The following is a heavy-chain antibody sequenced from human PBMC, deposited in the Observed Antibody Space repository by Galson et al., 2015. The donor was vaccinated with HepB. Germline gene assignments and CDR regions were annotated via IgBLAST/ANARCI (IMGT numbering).Heavy chain of an antibody. CDR2: ISSTSRII. CDR3: AKSRLLGDY. V-gene: IGHV3-48*04. Sequence: SLRLSCAASGFTFSDSSMNWVRQAPGKGLEWVSYISSTSRIIYYADSVKGRFTISRDNAKNSLYLQMNSLRAEDTAVYYCAKSRLLGDYWGQGTLVTVSS. J-gene: IGHJ4*02. CDR1: GFTFSDSS. D-gene: IGHD2-15*01.